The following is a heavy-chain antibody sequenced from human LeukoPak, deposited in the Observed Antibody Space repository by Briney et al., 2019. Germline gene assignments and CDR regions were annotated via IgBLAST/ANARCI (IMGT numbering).Heavy chain of an antibody. CDR1: GGTFSSYA. CDR3: ARGPNPNYYDSSGYTPLGY. D-gene: IGHD3-22*01. Sequence: SVKVSCKASGGTFSSYAISWVRRAPGQGLEWMGRIIPILGIANCAQKFQGRVTITADKSTSTAYMELSSLRSEDTAVYYCARGPNPNYYDSSGYTPLGYWGQGTLVTVSS. CDR2: IIPILGIA. J-gene: IGHJ4*02. V-gene: IGHV1-69*04.